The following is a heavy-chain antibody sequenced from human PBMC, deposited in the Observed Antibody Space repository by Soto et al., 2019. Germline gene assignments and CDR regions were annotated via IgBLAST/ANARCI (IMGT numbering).Heavy chain of an antibody. J-gene: IGHJ4*02. CDR3: ARADGYYDILTGYYGQSVFDY. V-gene: IGHV1-69*13. CDR2: IIPIFGTA. D-gene: IGHD3-9*01. CDR1: GGTFSSYA. Sequence: SVKVCSKACGGTFSSYAMSWVRQDPRQGLAWMGGIIPIFGTANYAQKFQGRVTITADESTSTAYMELSSLRSEDTAVYYCARADGYYDILTGYYGQSVFDYWGQGTLVTVSS.